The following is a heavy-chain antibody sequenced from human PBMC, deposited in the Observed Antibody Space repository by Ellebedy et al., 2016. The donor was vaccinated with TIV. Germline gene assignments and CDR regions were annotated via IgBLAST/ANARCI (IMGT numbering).Heavy chain of an antibody. V-gene: IGHV4-34*01. Sequence: MPSETLSLTCAVYGGSFTGYFWSWIRQPPGKGLEWIGEVNPSGTTNDNPSLKSRVTISVDTPKKHFYLQLTSVTAADPAVYYCARARGQYLYGSGSYFTNWGQGEMVTVSS. D-gene: IGHD3-10*01. CDR1: GGSFTGYF. CDR2: VNPSGTT. J-gene: IGHJ4*02. CDR3: ARARGQYLYGSGSYFTN.